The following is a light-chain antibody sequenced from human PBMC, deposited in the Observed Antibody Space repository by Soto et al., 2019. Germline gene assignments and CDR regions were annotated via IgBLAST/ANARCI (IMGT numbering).Light chain of an antibody. Sequence: DIQKTQSPSSLSASVGDRVTITCRASQSISSYLNWYQQKPGKAPKLLIYAASSLQSGVPSRFSGSGSGTDFTLTISSLQPEDFATYYCQQSYRTPPITFGQGTRLEIK. CDR2: AAS. CDR1: QSISSY. CDR3: QQSYRTPPIT. J-gene: IGKJ5*01. V-gene: IGKV1-39*01.